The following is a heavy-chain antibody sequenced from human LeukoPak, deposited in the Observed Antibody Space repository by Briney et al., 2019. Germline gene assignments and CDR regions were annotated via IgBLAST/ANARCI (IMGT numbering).Heavy chain of an antibody. CDR2: INHSGST. Sequence: PSETLSLTCAVYGGSFSGYYWSWIRQPPGKGLEWIGEINHSGSTNHNPSLKSRVTISVDTSKNQFSLKLSSVTAADTAVYYCATDVDTAMVSGAFDIWGQGTMVTVSS. V-gene: IGHV4-34*01. J-gene: IGHJ3*02. CDR1: GGSFSGYY. D-gene: IGHD5-18*01. CDR3: ATDVDTAMVSGAFDI.